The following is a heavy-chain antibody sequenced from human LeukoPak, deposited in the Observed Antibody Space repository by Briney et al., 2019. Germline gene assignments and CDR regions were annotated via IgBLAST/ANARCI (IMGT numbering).Heavy chain of an antibody. CDR3: AELGITMIGGV. CDR1: GFTFSRYW. J-gene: IGHJ6*04. D-gene: IGHD3-10*02. CDR2: IKQDGSEK. Sequence: GGSLRLSCAASGFTFSRYWMSWVRQAPGKGLEWVANIKQDGSEKDYVGSVKGRFTISRDNAKNSLYLQMNSLRAEDTAVYYCAELGITMIGGVWGKGTTVTISS. V-gene: IGHV3-7*01.